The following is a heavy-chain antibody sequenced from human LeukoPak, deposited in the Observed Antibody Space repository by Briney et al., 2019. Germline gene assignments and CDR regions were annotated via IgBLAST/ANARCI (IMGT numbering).Heavy chain of an antibody. D-gene: IGHD6-13*01. V-gene: IGHV4-59*08. CDR3: ARQLLYSSSWYIGWFDP. CDR1: GGSISSYY. Sequence: KPSETLSLTCTVSGGSISSYYWSWIRQPPGKGLEWIGYIYYSGSTNYNPSLKSRVTISVDTSKNQFSLKLSSVTVADTAVYYCARQLLYSSSWYIGWFDPWGQGTLVTVSS. J-gene: IGHJ5*02. CDR2: IYYSGST.